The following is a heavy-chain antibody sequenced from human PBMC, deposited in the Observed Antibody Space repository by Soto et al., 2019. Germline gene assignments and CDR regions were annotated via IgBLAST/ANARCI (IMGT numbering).Heavy chain of an antibody. CDR3: VRDVGGSGWFAP. CDR2: IYSSGTT. CDR1: GISIDNYY. V-gene: IGHV4-4*07. Sequence: PSETLSLTCTVSGISIDNYYCSWIRQSAGKGLEWIGRIYSSGTTNYNPSLKSRVTMSVDMSKSQFSLNVRSVTAADTAVYYCVRDVGGSGWFAPWGQGTLVIVSS. J-gene: IGHJ5*02.